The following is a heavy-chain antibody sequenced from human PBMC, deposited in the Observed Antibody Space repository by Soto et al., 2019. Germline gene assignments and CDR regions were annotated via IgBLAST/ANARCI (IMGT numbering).Heavy chain of an antibody. CDR3: ARTYYSGSGSYWRFEP. CDR2: IFTTGSA. Sequence: SETLSLTCTVSGGSISNYFWSCVRQPAGKGLEWIGRIFTTGSANYNPSLKSRVTMSIDTSKNHFSLNLNSVTAADTAVYYCARTYYSGSGSYWRFEPWGQGILVTVSS. J-gene: IGHJ5*02. V-gene: IGHV4-4*07. CDR1: GGSISNYF. D-gene: IGHD3-10*01.